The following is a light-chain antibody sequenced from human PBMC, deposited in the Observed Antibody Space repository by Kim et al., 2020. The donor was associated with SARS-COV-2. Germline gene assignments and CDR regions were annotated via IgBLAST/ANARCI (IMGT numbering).Light chain of an antibody. CDR3: QQLNSYPWT. CDR2: RAS. Sequence: DIQLTHSPPFLSASVGDRVTITCRASQGISTYLAWYQQIPGKAPKLLIYRASTLQSGVPSRFSGSGSGTEFTLTISNLQPEDFAIYYCQQLNSYPWTFGQGTRWISN. CDR1: QGISTY. J-gene: IGKJ1*01. V-gene: IGKV1-9*01.